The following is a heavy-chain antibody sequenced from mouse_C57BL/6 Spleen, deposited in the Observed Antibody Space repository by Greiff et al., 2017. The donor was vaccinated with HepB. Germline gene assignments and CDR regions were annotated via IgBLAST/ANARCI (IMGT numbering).Heavy chain of an antibody. V-gene: IGHV1-53*01. CDR1: GYTFTSYW. Sequence: QVHVKQPGTELVKPGASVKLSCKASGYTFTSYWMHWVKQRPGQGLEWIGNINPSNGGTNYNEKFKSKATLTVDKSSSTAYMQLSSLTSEDSAVYYCARSYYYGSSYFDYWGQGTTLTVSS. CDR2: INPSNGGT. D-gene: IGHD1-1*01. J-gene: IGHJ2*01. CDR3: ARSYYYGSSYFDY.